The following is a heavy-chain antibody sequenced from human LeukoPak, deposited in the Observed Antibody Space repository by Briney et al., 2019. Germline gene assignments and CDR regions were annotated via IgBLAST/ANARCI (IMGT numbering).Heavy chain of an antibody. CDR3: AKGPRASGWTYFDY. D-gene: IGHD6-19*01. CDR1: GFTFSSYA. J-gene: IGHJ4*02. V-gene: IGHV3-23*01. Sequence: GGSLRLSCAASGFTFSSYAMSWVRQAPGKGLEWVSVISGSGGSTYSAESVKGRFTISRDNSKNTLYLQMNSLRVEDTAVNYCAKGPRASGWTYFDYWGQGTLVTVSS. CDR2: ISGSGGST.